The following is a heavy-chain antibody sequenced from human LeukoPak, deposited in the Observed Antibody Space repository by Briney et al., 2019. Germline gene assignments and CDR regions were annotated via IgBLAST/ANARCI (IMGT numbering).Heavy chain of an antibody. V-gene: IGHV4-34*01. CDR2: INHSGST. Sequence: SETLSLTCAVYGGSFSGYYWSWIRQPPGKGLEWIGEINHSGSTNYNPSLKSRVTISADTSKNQFSLKLSSVTAADTAVYYCAGGVDWYLSFDYWGQGTLVTVSS. CDR1: GGSFSGYY. D-gene: IGHD3-9*01. CDR3: AGGVDWYLSFDY. J-gene: IGHJ4*02.